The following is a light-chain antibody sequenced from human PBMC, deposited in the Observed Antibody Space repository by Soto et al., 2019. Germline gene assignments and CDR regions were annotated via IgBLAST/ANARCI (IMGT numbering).Light chain of an antibody. J-gene: IGLJ1*01. CDR1: SSDVAAYNF. Sequence: SALTQPASVSGSPGQSVAISCTGTSSDVAAYNFVSWYQQHPGKAPKLMVFDVSNRPSGVSDRFSGSKSGNMASLTISGLQAEDEADYYCSSYTSGGNYVFGTGTKVTVL. CDR2: DVS. V-gene: IGLV2-14*01. CDR3: SSYTSGGNYV.